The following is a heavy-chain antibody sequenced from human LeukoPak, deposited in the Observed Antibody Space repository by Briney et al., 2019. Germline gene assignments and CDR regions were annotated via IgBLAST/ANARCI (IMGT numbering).Heavy chain of an antibody. Sequence: GGSLRLSCAASGFTFSSSAMSWVRQVPGKGLEWVSGISASGGSTSYADSMRGRFTISRGNSKNTLYVQMNSLRDEDTAVYYCVRDLSGYDYNWFDPWGQGTLVTVSS. CDR2: ISASGGST. D-gene: IGHD5-12*01. J-gene: IGHJ5*02. CDR1: GFTFSSSA. CDR3: VRDLSGYDYNWFDP. V-gene: IGHV3-23*01.